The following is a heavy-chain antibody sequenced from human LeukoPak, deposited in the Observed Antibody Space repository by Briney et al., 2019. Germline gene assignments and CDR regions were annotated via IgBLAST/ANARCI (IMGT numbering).Heavy chain of an antibody. D-gene: IGHD3-22*01. J-gene: IGHJ4*02. Sequence: GGSLRLSCAASGFTFSGYSMNWVRQAPGKGLEWVSSISSGSSYINHAASVKGRFTISRDNAKNSLYLQMNSLRAEGTAVYYCAREEYYDTSGYYDYWGQGTLVTVSS. CDR2: ISSGSSYI. CDR3: AREEYYDTSGYYDY. V-gene: IGHV3-21*01. CDR1: GFTFSGYS.